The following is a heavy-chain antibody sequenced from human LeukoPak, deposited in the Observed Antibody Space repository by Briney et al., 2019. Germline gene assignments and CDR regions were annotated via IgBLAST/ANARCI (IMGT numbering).Heavy chain of an antibody. V-gene: IGHV3-7*01. CDR2: IKQDGSEK. D-gene: IGHD1-26*01. CDR3: ASLYSGSYYWWFDP. CDR1: GFTFSSYW. J-gene: IGHJ5*02. Sequence: GGSLRLSCAASGFTFSSYWMSWVRQAPGKGLEWVANIKQDGSEKYYVDSVEGRFTISRDNAKNSLYLQMNSLRAEDTAVYYCASLYSGSYYWWFDPWGQGTLVTVSS.